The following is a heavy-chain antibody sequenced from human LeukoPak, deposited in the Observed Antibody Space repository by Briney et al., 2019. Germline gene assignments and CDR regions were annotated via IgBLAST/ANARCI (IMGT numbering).Heavy chain of an antibody. Sequence: GGPLRLSCVGSGFTFGRYSMNWVRQAPGKGLEWISFITSSSTTIYYADSVKGRFTISRDNAKNSLYLQMSSLRDEDTAVYYCARDPNSDNDAFDFWGQGTMVTVSS. D-gene: IGHD2-21*02. J-gene: IGHJ3*01. CDR1: GFTFGRYS. CDR3: ARDPNSDNDAFDF. CDR2: ITSSSTTI. V-gene: IGHV3-48*02.